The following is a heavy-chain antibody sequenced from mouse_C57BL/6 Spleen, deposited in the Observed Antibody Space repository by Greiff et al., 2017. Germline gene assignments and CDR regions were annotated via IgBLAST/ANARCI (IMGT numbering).Heavy chain of an antibody. CDR3: TNWDY. CDR2: IDPENGDT. J-gene: IGHJ2*01. V-gene: IGHV14-4*01. D-gene: IGHD4-1*02. CDR1: GFNIKDDY. Sequence: EVKVVESGAELVRPGASVKLSCTASGFNIKDDYMHWVKQRPEQGLEWIGWIDPENGDTEYASKFQGKATITADTSSNTAYLQLSSLTSEDTAVYYCTNWDYWGQGTTLTVSS.